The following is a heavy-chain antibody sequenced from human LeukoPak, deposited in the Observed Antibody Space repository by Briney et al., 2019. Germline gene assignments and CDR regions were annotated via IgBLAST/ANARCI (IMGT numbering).Heavy chain of an antibody. J-gene: IGHJ6*03. CDR3: ARAYCSSTSCYGYYYYYMDV. CDR2: ISYDGSNK. V-gene: IGHV3-30*01. CDR1: GFTFSSYA. Sequence: GGSLRLSCAASGFTFSSYAMHWVRQAPGKGLEWVAVISYDGSNKHYADSVKGRFTISRDNSKNTLYLQMNSLRAEDTAVYYCARAYCSSTSCYGYYYYYMDVWGKGTTVTVSS. D-gene: IGHD2-2*01.